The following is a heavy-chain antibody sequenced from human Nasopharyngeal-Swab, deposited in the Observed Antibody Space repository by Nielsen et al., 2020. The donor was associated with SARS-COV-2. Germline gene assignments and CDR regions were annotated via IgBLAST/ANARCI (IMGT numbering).Heavy chain of an antibody. CDR2: ISAYNGNT. CDR1: GYTFTSYG. CDR3: ARAPDYDFWSGIYYYYYYYMDV. Sequence: ASVQVSCKASGYTFTSYGISWVRQAPGQGLEWMGWISAYNGNTNYAQKLQCRVTMTTDTSTSTAYMELRSLRSDDTAVYYCARAPDYDFWSGIYYYYYYYMDVWGKGTTVTVSS. V-gene: IGHV1-18*04. J-gene: IGHJ6*03. D-gene: IGHD3-3*01.